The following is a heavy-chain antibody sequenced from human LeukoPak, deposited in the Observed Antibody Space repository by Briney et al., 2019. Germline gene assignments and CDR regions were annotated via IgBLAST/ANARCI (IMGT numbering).Heavy chain of an antibody. V-gene: IGHV1-2*02. CDR3: ARPTATVTTSLKF. D-gene: IGHD4-17*01. J-gene: IGHJ4*02. CDR1: GYTFTAYY. Sequence: ASVKVSCKASGYTFTAYYIHWLRQAPGQGPEWMGCINPNTGGTNYAQRFQGRVTMTRDTSISTAYMELSRLRSDDTAVYYCARPTATVTTSLKFWGQGNLVTVSS. CDR2: INPNTGGT.